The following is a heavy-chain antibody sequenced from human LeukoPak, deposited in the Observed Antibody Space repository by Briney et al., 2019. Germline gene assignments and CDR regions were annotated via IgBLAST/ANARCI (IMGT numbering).Heavy chain of an antibody. V-gene: IGHV3-48*01. CDR3: ARVYRRYFDY. Sequence: GGSLRLSCAASGFIFSSYSMNWVRQAPGKGLEWVSYISSSSSSIYYADAVKGRFTISRDNAKNSLYLQMNSLRAEDTAVYYSARVYRRYFDYWGQGTLVTVSS. J-gene: IGHJ4*02. CDR1: GFIFSSYS. D-gene: IGHD1-14*01. CDR2: ISSSSSSI.